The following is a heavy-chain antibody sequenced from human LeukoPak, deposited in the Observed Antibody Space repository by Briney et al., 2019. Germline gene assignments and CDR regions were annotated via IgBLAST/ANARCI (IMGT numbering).Heavy chain of an antibody. CDR2: IYYSGST. CDR1: GGSISSYY. J-gene: IGHJ6*02. V-gene: IGHV4-59*01. Sequence: SETLSLTCTVSGGSISSYYWSWIRQPPGKGLEWIGYIYYSGSTNYNPSLKSRVTISVDTSKNQFSLKLSSVTAADTAVYYCARVNERFLEWFQDYYYYGMDVWGQGTTVTVSS. D-gene: IGHD3-3*01. CDR3: ARVNERFLEWFQDYYYYGMDV.